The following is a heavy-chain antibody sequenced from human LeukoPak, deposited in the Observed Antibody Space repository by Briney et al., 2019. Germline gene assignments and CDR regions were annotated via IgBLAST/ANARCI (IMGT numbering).Heavy chain of an antibody. Sequence: GGSLRLSCAASGFTFSNYWMTWVRQAPGKGLEWVANIKEDGSEKYYVDSVKGRFTISRDNAKNSLYLQMNSLRAEDTAVYFCTRLSEMLRGPEVIYYFDYWGQGTLVTVSA. CDR3: TRLSEMLRGPEVIYYFDY. D-gene: IGHD3-10*01. J-gene: IGHJ4*02. CDR2: IKEDGSEK. V-gene: IGHV3-7*01. CDR1: GFTFSNYW.